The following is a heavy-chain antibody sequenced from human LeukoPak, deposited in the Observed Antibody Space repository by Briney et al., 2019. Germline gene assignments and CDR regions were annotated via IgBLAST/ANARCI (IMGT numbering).Heavy chain of an antibody. CDR2: ISYDGSNK. CDR3: AKDRSSWFRDAFDI. Sequence: GGSLRLSCAASGFTFSSYGMPWVRQAPGKGLEWVAVISYDGSNKYYADSVKGRFTISRDNSKNTLYLQMNSLRAEDTAVYYCAKDRSSWFRDAFDIWGQGTMVTVSS. CDR1: GFTFSSYG. D-gene: IGHD6-13*01. J-gene: IGHJ3*02. V-gene: IGHV3-30*18.